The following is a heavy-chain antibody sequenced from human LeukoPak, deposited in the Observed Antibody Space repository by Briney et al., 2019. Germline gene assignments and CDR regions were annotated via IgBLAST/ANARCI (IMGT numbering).Heavy chain of an antibody. D-gene: IGHD6-19*01. J-gene: IGHJ4*02. Sequence: PSETLSLTCTVSGGSISSYYWSWIPQPAGKGLEWIGRIYTSGSTNYNPSLKSRVTISVDKSKNQFPLKLSSVTAADTAVYYCARDVAVAGTTNFDYWGQGTLVTVSS. CDR3: ARDVAVAGTTNFDY. CDR2: IYTSGST. CDR1: GGSISSYY. V-gene: IGHV4-4*07.